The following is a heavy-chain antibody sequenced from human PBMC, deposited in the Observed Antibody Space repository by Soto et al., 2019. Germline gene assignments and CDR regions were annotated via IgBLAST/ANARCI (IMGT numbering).Heavy chain of an antibody. V-gene: IGHV1-2*04. J-gene: IGHJ3*02. CDR1: GYTFTGYY. CDR3: AREGGYIVATGTAFDI. CDR2: INPNSGGT. D-gene: IGHD5-12*01. Sequence: ASVKVSCKASGYTFTGYYMHWVRQAPGQGLEWMGWINPNSGGTNYAQKFQGWVTMTRDTSISTAYMELSRLRSDDTAVYYCAREGGYIVATGTAFDIWGQGIMVTVSS.